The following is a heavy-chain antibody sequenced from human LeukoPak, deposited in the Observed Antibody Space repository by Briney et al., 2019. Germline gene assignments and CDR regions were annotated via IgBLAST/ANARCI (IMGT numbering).Heavy chain of an antibody. V-gene: IGHV4-61*02. J-gene: IGHJ4*02. D-gene: IGHD1-26*01. Sequence: SQTLSLTCTVSGGSISSGSYYWSWIRQPAGKGLEWIGRIYTSGSTNYNPSLKSRVTISVDTSKNQFSLKLSSVTAADTAVYYCATLKDESGSYLVDYWGQGTLVTVSS. CDR3: ATLKDESGSYLVDY. CDR1: GGSISSGSYY. CDR2: IYTSGST.